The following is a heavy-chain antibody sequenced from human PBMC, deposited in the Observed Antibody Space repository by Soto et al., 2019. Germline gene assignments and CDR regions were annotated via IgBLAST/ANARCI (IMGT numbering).Heavy chain of an antibody. Sequence: KTSETLSLTCTVSGGSIRPYYWSWIRQPPGRGLEWIGYIYYTGSTNYNPSLKSRVTISVDTSKNQFSLNLSSVTAADTAVYYCARDSPSYPSPGDYWGQGTLVTVSS. CDR2: IYYTGST. CDR3: ARDSPSYPSPGDY. V-gene: IGHV4-59*01. J-gene: IGHJ4*02. CDR1: GGSIRPYY. D-gene: IGHD3-16*02.